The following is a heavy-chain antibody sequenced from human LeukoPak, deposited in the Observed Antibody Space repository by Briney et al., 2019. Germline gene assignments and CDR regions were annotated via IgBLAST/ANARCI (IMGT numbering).Heavy chain of an antibody. J-gene: IGHJ3*02. CDR1: GGTFSSYA. Sequence: GASVKVSCKASGGTFSSYAISWVRQAPGQGLEWMGGIIPIFGTANYAQKFQGRVTITADKSTSTAYMELSSLRSEDTAVYYCSRVLIVVVGGGAFDIWGQGTMVTVSS. D-gene: IGHD3-22*01. CDR3: SRVLIVVVGGGAFDI. V-gene: IGHV1-69*06. CDR2: IIPIFGTA.